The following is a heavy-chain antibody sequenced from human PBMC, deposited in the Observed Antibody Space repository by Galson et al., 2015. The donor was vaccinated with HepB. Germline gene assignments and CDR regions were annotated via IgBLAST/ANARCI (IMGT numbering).Heavy chain of an antibody. CDR2: IYYSGST. CDR1: GGSISSSSYY. J-gene: IGHJ6*02. CDR3: ARDCTEYPKPSPRWNYYYYYGMDV. V-gene: IGHV4-39*07. D-gene: IGHD2-8*01. Sequence: SETLSLTCTVSGGSISSSSYYWGWIRQPPGKGLEWIGSIYYSGSTYYNPSLKSRVTIPVDTSKNQFSLKLSSVTAADTAVYYCARDCTEYPKPSPRWNYYYYYGMDVWGQGTTVTVSS.